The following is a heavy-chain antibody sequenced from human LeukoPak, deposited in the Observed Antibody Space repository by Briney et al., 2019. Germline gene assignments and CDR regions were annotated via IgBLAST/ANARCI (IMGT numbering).Heavy chain of an antibody. Sequence: GGALRLSCAASGFIFSSYWMSWVRQAPGKGLEWVANIKEDGSDKYHVDSVKGRLTISRDNAKNLLYLQMNSLRAEDTAVYYCARVFDGRFDPWGQGTLVTVSS. V-gene: IGHV3-7*01. CDR2: IKEDGSDK. J-gene: IGHJ5*02. CDR1: GFIFSSYW. CDR3: ARVFDGRFDP. D-gene: IGHD3/OR15-3a*01.